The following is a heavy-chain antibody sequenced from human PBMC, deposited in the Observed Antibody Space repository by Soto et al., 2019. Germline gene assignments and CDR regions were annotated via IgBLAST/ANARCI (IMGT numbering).Heavy chain of an antibody. CDR3: AREPRYNWNDLDY. CDR1: GYTFTSYA. Sequence: ASVKVSCKASGYTFTSYAMHWVRQAPGQRLEWMGWINAGNGNTKYSQKFQGRVTITRDTSASTAYMELSSLRSEDTAVYYCAREPRYNWNDLDYWGQGTLVTVSS. V-gene: IGHV1-3*01. D-gene: IGHD1-20*01. CDR2: INAGNGNT. J-gene: IGHJ4*02.